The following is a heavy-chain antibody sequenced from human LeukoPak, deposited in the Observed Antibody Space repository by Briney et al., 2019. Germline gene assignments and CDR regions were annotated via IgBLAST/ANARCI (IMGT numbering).Heavy chain of an antibody. V-gene: IGHV4-39*01. CDR3: ARNVRRGYSSGEGDY. D-gene: IGHD6-19*01. CDR2: IYYSGST. J-gene: IGHJ4*02. CDR1: GGSISCSSSY. Sequence: SETLSLTCTVSGGSISCSSSYWGWIRQPPGKGLEWIGSIYYSGSTYYNPSLKSRVTISLDTSKNQFSLKLSSVTATDTAVYYCARNVRRGYSSGEGDYWGQGTLVTVSS.